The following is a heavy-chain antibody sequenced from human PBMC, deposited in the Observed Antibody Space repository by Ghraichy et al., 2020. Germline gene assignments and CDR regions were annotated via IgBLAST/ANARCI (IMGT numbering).Heavy chain of an antibody. D-gene: IGHD3-22*01. Sequence: GESLNISCAASGFTFSSYAMSWVRQAPGKGLEWVSAISGSGGSTYYADSVKGRFTISRDNSKNTLYLQMNSLRAEDTAVYYCAKDLGRLPIPDSSGYGVYWGQGTLVTVSS. CDR1: GFTFSSYA. CDR3: AKDLGRLPIPDSSGYGVY. V-gene: IGHV3-23*01. CDR2: ISGSGGST. J-gene: IGHJ4*02.